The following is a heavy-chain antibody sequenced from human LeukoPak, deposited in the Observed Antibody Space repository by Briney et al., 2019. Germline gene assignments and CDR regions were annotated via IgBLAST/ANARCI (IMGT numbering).Heavy chain of an antibody. J-gene: IGHJ4*02. CDR3: ASTTILGRTTDY. CDR2: ISGSGGST. D-gene: IGHD1-1*01. Sequence: GGSLRLSCAASGFTFSSYAMSWVRQAPGKGLEWVSAISGSGGSTYYPDSVKGRFTISRDNSKNTLYLQMNSLRAEDTAVYYCASTTILGRTTDYWGQGTLVTVSS. V-gene: IGHV3-23*01. CDR1: GFTFSSYA.